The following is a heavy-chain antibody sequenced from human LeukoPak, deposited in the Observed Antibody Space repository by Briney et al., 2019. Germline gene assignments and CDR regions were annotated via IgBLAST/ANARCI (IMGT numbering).Heavy chain of an antibody. CDR3: ARDLRGYSYGYYY. D-gene: IGHD5-18*01. CDR2: ISSSGSTL. CDR1: GLTFSDYY. Sequence: PGGSLRLSCAASGLTFSDYYMSWIRQAPGKGLEWVSYISSSGSTLYYADSVKGRFTISRDNAKNSLYLQMNSLRAEDTAVYYCARDLRGYSYGYYYWGQGTLVTVSS. V-gene: IGHV3-11*01. J-gene: IGHJ4*02.